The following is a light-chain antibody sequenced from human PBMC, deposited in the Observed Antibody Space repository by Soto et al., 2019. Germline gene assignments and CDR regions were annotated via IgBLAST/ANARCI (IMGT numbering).Light chain of an antibody. CDR3: QQYNEWPFT. Sequence: DIQLTQSPSLLSASVGDRVTITCRASHDISTYLAWYQQKPGKAPKLMIYEASTLQSGVPSRFSGSGSGTEFTLTISGLLPEDFAVYYCQQYNEWPFTFGPGTKVDIK. V-gene: IGKV1-9*01. CDR2: EAS. J-gene: IGKJ3*01. CDR1: HDISTY.